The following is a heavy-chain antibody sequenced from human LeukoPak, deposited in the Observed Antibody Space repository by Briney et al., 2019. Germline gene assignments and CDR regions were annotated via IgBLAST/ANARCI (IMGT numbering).Heavy chain of an antibody. V-gene: IGHV4-34*01. Sequence: SETLSLTCAVYGGSFSGYYWSWIRQPPGKGLEWIGEINHSGSTNYNPSLKSRVTISVDTSKNQFSLKLSSVTAADTAVYYCARRRASWYYDSSGYSRWFDPWGQGTLVTVSS. CDR2: INHSGST. CDR1: GGSFSGYY. CDR3: ARRRASWYYDSSGYSRWFDP. D-gene: IGHD3-22*01. J-gene: IGHJ5*02.